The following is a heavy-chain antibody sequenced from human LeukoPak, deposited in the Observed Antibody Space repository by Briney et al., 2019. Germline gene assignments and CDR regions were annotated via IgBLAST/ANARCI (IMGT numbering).Heavy chain of an antibody. Sequence: GGSLRLSCPASGFTFSSYAMSWVRQAPGKGLEWVSAIIGSGGSTYYADSVKGRFTISRDNSKNTLYLQMNSLRAEDTAVYYCAKDQQLVFVNWGQGTLVTVSS. J-gene: IGHJ4*02. CDR2: IIGSGGST. CDR3: AKDQQLVFVN. V-gene: IGHV3-23*01. CDR1: GFTFSSYA. D-gene: IGHD6-6*01.